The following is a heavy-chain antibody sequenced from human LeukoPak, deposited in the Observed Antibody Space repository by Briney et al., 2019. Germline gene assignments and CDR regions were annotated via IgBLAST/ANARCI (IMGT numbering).Heavy chain of an antibody. V-gene: IGHV4-59*08. Sequence: SETLSLTCTVSGGSIRGYYWSWVRQPPGKGLEWIAYIYYSGSTNYNPSLKSRVTISLDTSKNQFSLKLSSVTAADTAVYYRAVGATHYYMDVWGKGTTVTVSS. CDR1: GGSIRGYY. J-gene: IGHJ6*03. CDR3: AVGATHYYMDV. D-gene: IGHD3-16*01. CDR2: IYYSGST.